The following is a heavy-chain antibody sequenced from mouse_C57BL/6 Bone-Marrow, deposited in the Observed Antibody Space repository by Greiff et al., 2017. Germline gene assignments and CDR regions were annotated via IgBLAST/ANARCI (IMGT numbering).Heavy chain of an antibody. Sequence: VQLQESGPGLVQPSQSLSITCTVSGFSLNSYGVHWVRQSPGKGLEWLGVIWSGGSTDYNAAFISRRSISKDNSKSQVFFKMNSLQADDTAIYYCARMGFSFAYWGQGTLVTVSA. V-gene: IGHV2-2*01. CDR3: ARMGFSFAY. J-gene: IGHJ3*01. CDR2: IWSGGST. CDR1: GFSLNSYG.